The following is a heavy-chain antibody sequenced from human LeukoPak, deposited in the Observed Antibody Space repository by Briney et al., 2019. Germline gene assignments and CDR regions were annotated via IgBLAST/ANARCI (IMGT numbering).Heavy chain of an antibody. J-gene: IGHJ5*02. CDR1: GFTFSDYY. CDR2: ISSSGSTI. Sequence: GGSLRLSCAASGFTFSDYYMSWIRQAPGKELELVSYISSSGSTIYYADSVKGRITISRDNAKNSLYLQMNSLRGEDTAVYYCARDQRYCSSTSCYRYNWFDPWGQGTLVTVSS. V-gene: IGHV3-11*01. D-gene: IGHD2-2*01. CDR3: ARDQRYCSSTSCYRYNWFDP.